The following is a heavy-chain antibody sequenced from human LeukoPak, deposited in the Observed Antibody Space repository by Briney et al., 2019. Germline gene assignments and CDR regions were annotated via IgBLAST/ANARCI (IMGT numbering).Heavy chain of an antibody. J-gene: IGHJ4*02. CDR3: ARDFRSAFGSGSYPIDY. V-gene: IGHV4-4*07. Sequence: PSKTLSLTCTVSGVSISSYYWSWIRQPAGKGLEWIGRIYNSGSTTYNPSLKSRVTMSVDTSKNQFSLKLSSVTAADTAMYYCARDFRSAFGSGSYPIDYWGQGTLVTVSS. CDR2: IYNSGST. D-gene: IGHD3-10*01. CDR1: GVSISSYY.